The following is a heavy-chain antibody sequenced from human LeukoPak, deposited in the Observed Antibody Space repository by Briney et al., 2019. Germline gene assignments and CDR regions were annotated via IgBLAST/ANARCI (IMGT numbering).Heavy chain of an antibody. CDR3: AREPSCSGGSCYADEGDAFDI. V-gene: IGHV1-46*01. Sequence: ASVKVSCKASGYTFTSYYMHWVRQAPGQGLEWMGIINPSGGSTSNAQKFQGRVTMTRDTSTSTVYMELSSLRSEDTAVYYCAREPSCSGGSCYADEGDAFDIWGQGTMVTVSS. J-gene: IGHJ3*02. CDR1: GYTFTSYY. CDR2: INPSGGST. D-gene: IGHD2-15*01.